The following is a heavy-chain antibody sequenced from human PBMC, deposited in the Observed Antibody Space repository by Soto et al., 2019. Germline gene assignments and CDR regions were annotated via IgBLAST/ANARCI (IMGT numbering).Heavy chain of an antibody. Sequence: PSETLSLTCTVSGGSISSGGYYWSWIRQHPGKGLEWIGYIYYSGSTYYNPSLKSRVTISVDTSKNQFSLKLSSVTAADTAVCYCARASVGVITMVRGAVAPYNWFDPWGQGTLVTVSS. CDR2: IYYSGST. CDR1: GGSISSGGYY. J-gene: IGHJ5*02. V-gene: IGHV4-31*03. CDR3: ARASVGVITMVRGAVAPYNWFDP. D-gene: IGHD3-10*01.